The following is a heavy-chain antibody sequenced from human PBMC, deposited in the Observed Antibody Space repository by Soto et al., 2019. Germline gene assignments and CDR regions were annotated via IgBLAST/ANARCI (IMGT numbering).Heavy chain of an antibody. J-gene: IGHJ5*02. CDR3: ARVVSWSGYYNCFDT. D-gene: IGHD3-3*01. CDR2: IRGSGGGT. V-gene: IGHV3-23*01. Sequence: PGGSLRLSCAASGFTISSHDMSWVRQAPGKGLEWVSAIRGSGGGTYYADSVKGRFTISSDNSKNTLYLQMNSLRAEDTAVYYCARVVSWSGYYNCFDTWGQGTLVTVSS. CDR1: GFTISSHD.